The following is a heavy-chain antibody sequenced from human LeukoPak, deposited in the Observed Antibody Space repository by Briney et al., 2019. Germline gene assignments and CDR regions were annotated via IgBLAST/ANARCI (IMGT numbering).Heavy chain of an antibody. Sequence: PGGSLRLSCAASGFTFSSYWMSWVRQAPGKGLEWVANIKQDGSEKYYVDSVKGRFTISRDNAKNSLYLQMNSLRAEDTAVYYCARDSTRSPAKGFGAYYYYGMDVWGKGTTVTVSS. CDR3: ARDSTRSPAKGFGAYYYYGMDV. J-gene: IGHJ6*04. CDR1: GFTFSSYW. CDR2: IKQDGSEK. V-gene: IGHV3-7*03. D-gene: IGHD3-16*01.